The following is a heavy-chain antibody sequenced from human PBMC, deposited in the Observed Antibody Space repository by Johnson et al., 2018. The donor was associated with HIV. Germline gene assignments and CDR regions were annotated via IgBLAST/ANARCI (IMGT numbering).Heavy chain of an antibody. CDR1: GFTFSSYA. CDR2: ISYDGSNK. V-gene: IGHV3-30-3*01. J-gene: IGHJ3*02. CDR3: ASTGYSSGWYWDAFDI. D-gene: IGHD6-19*01. Sequence: QMQLVESGGGVVQPGRSLRLSCAASGFTFSSYAMHWVRQAPGKGLEWVAVISYDGSNKYYAESVKGRFTISRDNSKNTLYLQMNSLRAEDTAVYYCASTGYSSGWYWDAFDIWGQGTMVTVSS.